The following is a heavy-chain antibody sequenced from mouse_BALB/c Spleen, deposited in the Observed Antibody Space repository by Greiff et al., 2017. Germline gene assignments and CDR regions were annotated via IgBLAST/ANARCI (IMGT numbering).Heavy chain of an antibody. J-gene: IGHJ1*01. V-gene: IGHV3-6*02. CDR3: ARDTVVRGWYFDV. D-gene: IGHD1-1*01. Sequence: VQLKESGPGLVKPSQSLSLTCSVTGYSITSGYYWNWIRQFPGNKLEWMGYISYDGSNNYNPSLKNRISITRDTSKNQFFLKLNSVTTEDTATYYCARDTVVRGWYFDVWGAGTTVTVSS. CDR1: GYSITSGYY. CDR2: ISYDGSN.